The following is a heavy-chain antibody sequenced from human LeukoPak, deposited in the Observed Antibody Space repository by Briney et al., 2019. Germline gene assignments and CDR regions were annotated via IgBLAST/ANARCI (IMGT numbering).Heavy chain of an antibody. D-gene: IGHD6-13*01. J-gene: IGHJ4*02. CDR3: ARDSNIAAAAYYFDY. CDR2: IANDGRDK. V-gene: IGHV3-30*03. CDR1: GFTFSSYP. Sequence: GGSLRLSCEASGFTFSSYPMHWVRLAPGKGLEWVAVIANDGRDKKYADSVKGRFTISRDNSKNTVYLQMNSLRVEDTAVFYCARDSNIAAAAYYFDYWGQGTLVTVSS.